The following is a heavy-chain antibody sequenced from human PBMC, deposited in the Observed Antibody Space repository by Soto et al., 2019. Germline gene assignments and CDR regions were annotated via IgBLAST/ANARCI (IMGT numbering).Heavy chain of an antibody. J-gene: IGHJ4*02. CDR2: INLNSGGT. Sequence: ASVKVSCKASGYTFTGYYMHWVRQAPGQGLEWMGWINLNSGGTNYAQKFQGWVTMTRDTSISTAYMELSRLRSEDTDVYYCAREYYYGSGPWYWGQGTLVNVSS. CDR3: AREYYYGSGPWY. V-gene: IGHV1-2*04. D-gene: IGHD3-10*01. CDR1: GYTFTGYY.